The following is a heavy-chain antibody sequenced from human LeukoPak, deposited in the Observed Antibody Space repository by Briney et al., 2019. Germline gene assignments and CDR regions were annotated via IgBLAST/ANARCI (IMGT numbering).Heavy chain of an antibody. CDR3: VRDPLDY. V-gene: IGHV3-7*01. J-gene: IGHJ4*02. CDR1: GFTITNYW. Sequence: PGGSLRLSCAVSGFTITNYWMSWVRQAPGKGLEWVASIKQDGSVEFYVDSVKGRLTISRDGAKNSLYLQMNSLRDEDTAVYYCVRDPLDYWGQGTLVTVSS. CDR2: IKQDGSVE.